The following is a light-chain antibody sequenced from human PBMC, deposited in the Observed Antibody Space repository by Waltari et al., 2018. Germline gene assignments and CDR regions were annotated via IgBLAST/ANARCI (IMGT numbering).Light chain of an antibody. Sequence: SYELTQPPSVSVSPGQTATIACSGDKLGHKFTSWYQQKPGQSPILGSYQDSKAPAGIPERFSGSNSGNTGTLTISGTQAMDDADYYCQACYTITESYVFGGVTKVTVL. J-gene: IGLJ1*01. V-gene: IGLV3-1*01. CDR2: QDS. CDR3: QACYTITESYV. CDR1: KLGHKF.